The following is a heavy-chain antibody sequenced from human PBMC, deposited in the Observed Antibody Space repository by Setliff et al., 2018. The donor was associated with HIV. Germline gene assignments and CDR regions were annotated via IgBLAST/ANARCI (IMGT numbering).Heavy chain of an antibody. J-gene: IGHJ6*03. CDR3: ARDAFDYTAYYYSYMDV. D-gene: IGHD4-4*01. CDR1: GYTFTNYY. Sequence: ASVKVSCKASGYTFTNYYIHWVRQAPGQGLGWMGIINPSGGSTTYAQKFQGRVTMTRDTSTSTVYMELSSLRSEDTAVYYCARDAFDYTAYYYSYMDVWGKGTTVTAP. V-gene: IGHV1-46*01. CDR2: INPSGGST.